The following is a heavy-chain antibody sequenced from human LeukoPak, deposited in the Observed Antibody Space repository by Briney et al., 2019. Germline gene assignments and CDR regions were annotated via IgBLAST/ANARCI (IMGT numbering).Heavy chain of an antibody. Sequence: GGSLRLSCAASGFTFSSYGMHWVRQAPGKGLEGVAVISYDGSNKYYADSVKCRFTISRDNSKTPLYLQMYSLRAEDTAVYYCVKDANGYYYDSSGYSPTDYWGQGTLVTVSS. V-gene: IGHV3-30*18. CDR3: VKDANGYYYDSSGYSPTDY. J-gene: IGHJ4*02. CDR1: GFTFSSYG. CDR2: ISYDGSNK. D-gene: IGHD3-22*01.